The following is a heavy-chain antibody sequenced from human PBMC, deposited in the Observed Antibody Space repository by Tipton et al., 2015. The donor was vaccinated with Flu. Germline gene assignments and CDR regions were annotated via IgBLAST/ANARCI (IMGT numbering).Heavy chain of an antibody. V-gene: IGHV1-69*09. CDR2: IIPILGIA. CDR1: GGTFSSYA. J-gene: IGHJ3*02. CDR3: ARDEQQQLVWGAFDI. D-gene: IGHD6-13*01. Sequence: QVQLVQSGAEVKKPGSSVKVSCKASGGTFSSYAISWVRQAPGQGLEWMGGIIPILGIANYAQKFQGRVTITADKSTSTAYMELSSLRSEDTAVYYCARDEQQQLVWGAFDIWGQGTMVTVSS.